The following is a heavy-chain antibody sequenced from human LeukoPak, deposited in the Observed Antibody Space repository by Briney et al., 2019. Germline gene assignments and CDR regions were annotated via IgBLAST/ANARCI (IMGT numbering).Heavy chain of an antibody. D-gene: IGHD6-13*01. J-gene: IGHJ4*02. CDR3: ARGERGSGWYKSRPNYYFDY. CDR2: IIPIFGTA. Sequence: SVKVSCKASGGTSSSYAISWVRQAPGQGLEWMGGIIPIFGTANYAQKFQGRVTITTDESTSTAYMELSSLRSEDTAVYYCARGERGSGWYKSRPNYYFDYWGQGTLVTVSS. V-gene: IGHV1-69*05. CDR1: GGTSSSYA.